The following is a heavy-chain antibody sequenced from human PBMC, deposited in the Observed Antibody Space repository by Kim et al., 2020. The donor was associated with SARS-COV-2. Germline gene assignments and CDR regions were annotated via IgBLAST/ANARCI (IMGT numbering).Heavy chain of an antibody. J-gene: IGHJ6*02. CDR1: GGSISSYY. V-gene: IGHV4-59*13. Sequence: SETLSLTCTVSGGSISSYYWSWIRQPPGKGLEWIGYIYYSGSTNYNPSLKSRVTISVDTSKNQFSLKLSSVTAADTAVYYCARDGGSSSGDYYYGMDVWGQGTTVTVSS. CDR2: IYYSGST. D-gene: IGHD6-6*01. CDR3: ARDGGSSSGDYYYGMDV.